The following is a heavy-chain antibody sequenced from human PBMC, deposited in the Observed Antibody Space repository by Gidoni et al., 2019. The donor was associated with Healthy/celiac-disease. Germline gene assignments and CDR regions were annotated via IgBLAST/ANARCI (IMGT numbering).Heavy chain of an antibody. CDR1: GGPFSSYA. V-gene: IGHV1-69*01. Sequence: QVQLVQSGAEVKTPGSSVKVSCKASGGPFSSYAISWVRQAPGQVLEWMGGIIPIFGTANYAQKFQGRVTITADESTSTAYMELSSLRSEDTAVYYCARGHLGYCSSTSCYLDWGQGTLVTVSS. D-gene: IGHD2-2*01. CDR3: ARGHLGYCSSTSCYLD. CDR2: IIPIFGTA. J-gene: IGHJ4*02.